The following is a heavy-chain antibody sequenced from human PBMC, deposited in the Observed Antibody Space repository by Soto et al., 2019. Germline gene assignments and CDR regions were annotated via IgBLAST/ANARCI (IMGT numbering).Heavy chain of an antibody. CDR2: IGTAGDT. CDR3: ARSRQLVGYYGMDV. Sequence: ESGGGLVQPGGSLRLSCAASGFTFSSYDMHWVRQATGKGLEWVSAIGTAGDTYYPGSVKGRFTISRENAKNSLYLQMNSLRAEDTAVYYCARSRQLVGYYGMDVWGQGTTVTVSS. D-gene: IGHD6-6*01. V-gene: IGHV3-13*01. CDR1: GFTFSSYD. J-gene: IGHJ6*02.